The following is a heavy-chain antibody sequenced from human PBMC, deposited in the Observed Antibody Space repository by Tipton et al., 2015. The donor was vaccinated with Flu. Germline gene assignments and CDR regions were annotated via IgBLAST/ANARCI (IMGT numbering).Heavy chain of an antibody. D-gene: IGHD4-11*01. J-gene: IGHJ5*01. CDR1: GGSISSDSYC. V-gene: IGHV4-61*02. CDR2: IFTSGTT. Sequence: LRLSCTVSGGSISSDSYCCNWIRQPAGKRLEWIGRIFTSGTTNYNPSLKSRVTISVETSKNQFSLKLSSVTAADTAVYYCARRDFSNYVSEPKNWFGSWGQGTLVTVSS. CDR3: ARRDFSNYVSEPKNWFGS.